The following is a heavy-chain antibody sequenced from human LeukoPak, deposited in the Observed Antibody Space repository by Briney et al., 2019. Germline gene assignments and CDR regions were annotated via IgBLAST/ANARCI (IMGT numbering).Heavy chain of an antibody. CDR1: GGSFSNYY. CDR3: ARGRRNSITIFGVVIRARRAFDY. CDR2: INHSGST. V-gene: IGHV4-34*01. Sequence: PSETLSLTCAVYGGSFSNYYWSGIRQPPGKGLEWIGEINHSGSTNYNPSLKSRVTISVDTSKNQFSLKLSSVTAADTAVYYCARGRRNSITIFGVVIRARRAFDYWGQGTLVTVSS. J-gene: IGHJ4*02. D-gene: IGHD3-3*01.